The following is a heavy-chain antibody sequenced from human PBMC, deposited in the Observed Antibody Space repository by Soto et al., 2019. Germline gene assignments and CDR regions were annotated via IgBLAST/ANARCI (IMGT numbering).Heavy chain of an antibody. J-gene: IGHJ6*04. CDR3: ERGGKCRADGACSFYGMDV. CDR2: ISGYDGRT. CDR1: GYTFTRYG. Sequence: ASVKVSCKTSGYTFTRYGISWVRQAPGQGLEWMGWISGYDGRTNFAQKVQDRVTMTTDTSTSTVYMELRSLSSDDTAVYYCERGGKCRADGACSFYGMDVWGEGTRVTVSS. V-gene: IGHV1-18*01. D-gene: IGHD2-21*01.